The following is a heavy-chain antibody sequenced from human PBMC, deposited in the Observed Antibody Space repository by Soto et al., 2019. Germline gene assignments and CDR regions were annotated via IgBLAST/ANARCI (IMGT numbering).Heavy chain of an antibody. J-gene: IGHJ4*02. CDR1: GVSFSGYY. Sequence: SETMSLTCAVYGVSFSGYYWSWIRQPPGKGLEWIGEINHSGSTNYNPSLKSRATISVDTSKNQFSLKLSSVTAADTAVYYCARGKYTAMVSDYFDYWGQGTLVTVS. V-gene: IGHV4-34*01. D-gene: IGHD5-18*01. CDR3: ARGKYTAMVSDYFDY. CDR2: INHSGST.